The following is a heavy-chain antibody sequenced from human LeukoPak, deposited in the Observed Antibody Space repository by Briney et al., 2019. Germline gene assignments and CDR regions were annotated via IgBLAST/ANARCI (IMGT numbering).Heavy chain of an antibody. CDR1: GGSFSGYY. J-gene: IGHJ4*02. Sequence: KTSETLSLTCAVYGGSFSGYYWSWIRRPPGKGLEWIGEINHSGSTNYNPSLKSRVTISVDTSKNQFSLKLSSVTAADTAVYYCARGLRPVVAAYDYWGQGTLVTVSS. D-gene: IGHD2-15*01. CDR2: INHSGST. V-gene: IGHV4-34*01. CDR3: ARGLRPVVAAYDY.